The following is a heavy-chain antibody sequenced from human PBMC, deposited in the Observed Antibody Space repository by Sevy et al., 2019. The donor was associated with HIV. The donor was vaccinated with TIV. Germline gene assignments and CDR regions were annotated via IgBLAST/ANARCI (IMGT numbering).Heavy chain of an antibody. Sequence: ASVKVSFKASGYTFTGDYMHWVRQTPGQGLEWMGWINPKWGDTKSAQRFQGRVTMTRDTSISTAYMELSRLRSDDTAVYYCARAGTLYSGYTYGSIDFWGQGTLVTVSS. V-gene: IGHV1-2*02. CDR2: INPKWGDT. J-gene: IGHJ4*02. CDR3: ARAGTLYSGYTYGSIDF. CDR1: GYTFTGDY. D-gene: IGHD5-18*01.